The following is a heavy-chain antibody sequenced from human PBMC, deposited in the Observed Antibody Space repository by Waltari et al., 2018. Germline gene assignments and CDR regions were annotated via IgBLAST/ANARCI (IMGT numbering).Heavy chain of an antibody. CDR3: ARHRRLRNKYYYDLDV. V-gene: IGHV4-4*07. CDR1: GGSISGYF. D-gene: IGHD3-16*01. J-gene: IGHJ6*02. CDR2: VFTSGGP. Sequence: QVHLQESGPGLVKPSETLSLTCIVSGGSISGYFWSGVRQPAGKGLEWIGRVFTSGGPNYNPSLKSRVTVYLDTAKNQFSLNLISLTAADTGVYYCARHRRLRNKYYYDLDVWGQGTTVSLSS.